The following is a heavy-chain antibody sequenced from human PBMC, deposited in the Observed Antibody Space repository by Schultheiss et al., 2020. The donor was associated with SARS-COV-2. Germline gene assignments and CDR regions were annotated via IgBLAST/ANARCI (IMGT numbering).Heavy chain of an antibody. Sequence: GGSLRLSCASSGFTFSDYYMSWIRQAPGKGLEWVALIWYDGSDKYYADSVKGRFSISRDNSKNTLYIQMNSLRAEDTAIYYCARESSAYANAFDMWGQGTMVTVSS. CDR3: ARESSAYANAFDM. CDR1: GFTFSDYY. D-gene: IGHD3-22*01. CDR2: IWYDGSDK. V-gene: IGHV3-33*08. J-gene: IGHJ3*02.